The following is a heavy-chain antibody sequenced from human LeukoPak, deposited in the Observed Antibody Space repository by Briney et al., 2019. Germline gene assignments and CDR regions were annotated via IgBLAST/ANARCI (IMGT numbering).Heavy chain of an antibody. CDR1: GGSISSSSYY. D-gene: IGHD3-22*01. CDR3: ARQTPYYYDSSGASPYYFDY. CDR2: IYYSGST. V-gene: IGHV4-39*01. J-gene: IGHJ4*02. Sequence: ASETLSLTCTVSGGSISSSSYYWGWIRQPPGKGLERIGSIYYSGSTYYNPSLKSRVTISVDTSKNQFSLKLSSVTAADTAVYYCARQTPYYYDSSGASPYYFDYWGQGTLVTVSS.